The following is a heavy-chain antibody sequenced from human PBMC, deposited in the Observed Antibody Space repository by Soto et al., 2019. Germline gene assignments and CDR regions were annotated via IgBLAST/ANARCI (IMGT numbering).Heavy chain of an antibody. CDR1: GFTFSSYW. J-gene: IGHJ5*02. D-gene: IGHD3-10*01. CDR2: INSDGSST. Sequence: GESLRLSCAASGFTFSSYWMHWVRQAPGKGLVWVSRINSDGSSTSYADSVKGRFTISRDNAKNTLYLQMNSLRAEDTAVYYCARVAMVREKRGWFDPWGQGTLVTVSS. V-gene: IGHV3-74*01. CDR3: ARVAMVREKRGWFDP.